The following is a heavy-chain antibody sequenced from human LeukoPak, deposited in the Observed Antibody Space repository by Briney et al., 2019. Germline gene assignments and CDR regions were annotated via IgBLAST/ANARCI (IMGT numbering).Heavy chain of an antibody. CDR2: FWSDGRQK. CDR3: ARDDDGSGKYGQLY. V-gene: IGHV3-33*01. CDR1: GFIFSNYG. D-gene: IGHD3-10*01. J-gene: IGHJ4*02. Sequence: GRSLRLSCAASGFIFSNYGFHWVRQAPGKGLEWVAVFWSDGRQKYYVDSVKGRFTVSRDTSKKTVYLHMNSLRAEDTAVYYCARDDDGSGKYGQLYWGQGTLVTVSS.